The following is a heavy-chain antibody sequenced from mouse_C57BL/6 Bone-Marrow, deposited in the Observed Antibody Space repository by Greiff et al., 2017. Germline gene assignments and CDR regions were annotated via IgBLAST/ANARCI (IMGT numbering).Heavy chain of an antibody. CDR2: INPSSGYT. J-gene: IGHJ3*01. CDR1: GYTFTSYT. Sequence: VQLQQSGAELARPGASVKMSCKASGYTFTSYTMHWVKQRPGQGLEWIGYINPSSGYTKYNQKFKDKATVTADKSSSTAYMQLSSLTSEDSAVYYCARGGRFAYWGQGTLVTVSA. V-gene: IGHV1-4*01. CDR3: ARGGRFAY.